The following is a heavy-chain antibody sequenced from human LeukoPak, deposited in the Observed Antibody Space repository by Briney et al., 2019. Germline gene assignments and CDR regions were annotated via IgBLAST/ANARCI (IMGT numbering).Heavy chain of an antibody. J-gene: IGHJ6*03. CDR3: ARGSTVTSYYYYMDV. CDR1: GYTFTSYG. Sequence: ASVKVSCKASGYTFTSYGINWVRQAPGQGLEWMGWISAYNGNTNYAQKLQGRVTMTTDTSTSTAYMELRSLRSDDTAVYYCARGSTVTSYYYYMDVWGKGTTVTISS. CDR2: ISAYNGNT. V-gene: IGHV1-18*01. D-gene: IGHD4-17*01.